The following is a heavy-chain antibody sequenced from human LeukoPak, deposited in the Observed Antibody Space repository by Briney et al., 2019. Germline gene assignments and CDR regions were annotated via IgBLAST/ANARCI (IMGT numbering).Heavy chain of an antibody. Sequence: SVKVSCKASGGTFSSYAISWVRQAPGQGLEWMGGIIPIFGTANYAQKFQGRVTITTDESTSTAYMELSSLRSEDTAVYYCARSLFGVVITSYYYMDVWGKGTTVTVS. CDR2: IIPIFGTA. V-gene: IGHV1-69*05. CDR3: ARSLFGVVITSYYYMDV. D-gene: IGHD3-3*01. J-gene: IGHJ6*03. CDR1: GGTFSSYA.